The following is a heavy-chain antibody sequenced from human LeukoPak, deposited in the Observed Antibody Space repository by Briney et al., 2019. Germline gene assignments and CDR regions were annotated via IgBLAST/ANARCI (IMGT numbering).Heavy chain of an antibody. J-gene: IGHJ4*02. D-gene: IGHD6-19*01. CDR1: GXSFSGYY. V-gene: IGHV4-34*01. Sequence: SSETLSLTCAVYGXSFSGYYGSWIRQPPGKGLEWIGEINHTGSTNYNPSLKSRVTISVDTSKNQFSLKLSSVTAADTAVYCCAHEEGFNVAGVFDYWGQGTLVTVSS. CDR3: AHEEGFNVAGVFDY. CDR2: INHTGST.